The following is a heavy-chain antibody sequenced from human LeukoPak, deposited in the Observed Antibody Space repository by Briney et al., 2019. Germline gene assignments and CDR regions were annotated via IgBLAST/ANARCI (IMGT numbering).Heavy chain of an antibody. V-gene: IGHV4-34*01. CDR1: GGSFSGYY. D-gene: IGHD6-19*01. Sequence: PSETLSLTCAVYGGSFSGYYWSRIRQPPGKGLEWIGEINHSGSTNYNPSLKSRVTISVDTSKNQFSLKLSSVTAADTAVYYCARSLYRRRTIIAVAGVNYFDYWGQGTLVAVSS. CDR3: ARSLYRRRTIIAVAGVNYFDY. CDR2: INHSGST. J-gene: IGHJ4*02.